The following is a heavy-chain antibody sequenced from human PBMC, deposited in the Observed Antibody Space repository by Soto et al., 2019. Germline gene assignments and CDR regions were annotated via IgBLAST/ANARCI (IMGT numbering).Heavy chain of an antibody. CDR2: IWYDGSNK. V-gene: IGHV3-33*01. D-gene: IGHD6-13*01. J-gene: IGHJ6*02. Sequence: GGSLRLSCAASGFTFSSYGMHWVRQAPGKGLEWVAVIWYDGSNKYYADSVKGRFTISRDNSKNTLYLQMNSLRAEDTAVYYCARDPPRKIAAAGTGLVGDYYYYGMDVWGQGTTVTVSS. CDR3: ARDPPRKIAAAGTGLVGDYYYYGMDV. CDR1: GFTFSSYG.